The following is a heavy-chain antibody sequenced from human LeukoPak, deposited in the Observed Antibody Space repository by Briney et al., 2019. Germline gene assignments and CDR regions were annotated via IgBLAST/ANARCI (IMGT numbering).Heavy chain of an antibody. CDR3: ARGGSGWRPHMDV. V-gene: IGHV4-59*01. CDR2: IYYSGST. CDR1: GGSISSYY. J-gene: IGHJ6*03. D-gene: IGHD6-19*01. Sequence: SETLSLTCTVSGGSISSYYWSWIRQPPGKGLEWIGYIYYSGSTNYNPSLKSRVTISVDTSKNQFSLKLSSVTAADTAVYYCARGGSGWRPHMDVWGKGTTVTISS.